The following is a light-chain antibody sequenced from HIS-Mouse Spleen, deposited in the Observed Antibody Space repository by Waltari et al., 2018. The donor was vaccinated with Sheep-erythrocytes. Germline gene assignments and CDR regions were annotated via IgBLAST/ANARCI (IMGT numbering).Light chain of an antibody. CDR2: AAS. CDR1: QGISNY. Sequence: DIQMTQSPSSLSASVGDRVTITCRASQGISNYLAWYQQKPGKVPKVLIYAASTLQSGVPSRFSGSGSGTDFTLTISSLQPEDVATYYCQKYNSALTWTFGQGTKVEIK. CDR3: QKYNSALTWT. V-gene: IGKV1-27*01. J-gene: IGKJ1*01.